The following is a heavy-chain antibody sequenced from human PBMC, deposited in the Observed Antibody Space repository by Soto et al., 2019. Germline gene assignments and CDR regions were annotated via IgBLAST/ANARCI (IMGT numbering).Heavy chain of an antibody. CDR1: GFTFSSYW. Sequence: PGGSLRLSCAASGFTFSSYWMHWVRQAPGKGLVWVSRINSDGSSTSYADSVKGRFTISRDNAKNTLYLQMNSLRAEDTAVYYCARDPWWLQGYYYYGMDVWGQGTTVTVSS. V-gene: IGHV3-74*01. CDR3: ARDPWWLQGYYYYGMDV. CDR2: INSDGSST. J-gene: IGHJ6*02. D-gene: IGHD5-12*01.